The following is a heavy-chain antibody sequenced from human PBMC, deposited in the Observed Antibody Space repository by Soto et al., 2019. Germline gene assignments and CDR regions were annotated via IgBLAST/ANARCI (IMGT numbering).Heavy chain of an antibody. J-gene: IGHJ4*02. CDR3: ARGTYYYDSSGYAYYFDY. CDR1: GFTFYDYG. CDR2: INWNGGST. D-gene: IGHD3-22*01. V-gene: IGHV3-20*04. Sequence: PGGSLRLSCAAPGFTFYDYGMSWVRQAPGKGLEWVSGINWNGGSTGYADSVKGRFTISRDNAKNSLYLQMNSLRAEDTALYYCARGTYYYDSSGYAYYFDYWGQGTLVTVSS.